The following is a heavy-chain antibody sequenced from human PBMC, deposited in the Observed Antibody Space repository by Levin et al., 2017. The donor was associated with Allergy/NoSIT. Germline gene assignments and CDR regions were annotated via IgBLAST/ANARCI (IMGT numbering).Heavy chain of an antibody. D-gene: IGHD3-3*01. Sequence: GGSLRLSCAASGFTFDDYAMHWVRQAPGKGLEWVSGISWNSGSIGYADSVKGRFTISRDNAKNSLYLQMNSLRAEDTALYYCAKDINYDFWSGQEAFDIWGQGTMVTVSS. CDR3: AKDINYDFWSGQEAFDI. V-gene: IGHV3-9*01. J-gene: IGHJ3*02. CDR2: ISWNSGSI. CDR1: GFTFDDYA.